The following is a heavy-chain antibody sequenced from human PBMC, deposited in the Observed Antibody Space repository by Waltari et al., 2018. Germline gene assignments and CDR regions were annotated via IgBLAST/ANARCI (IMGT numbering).Heavy chain of an antibody. Sequence: QVQLQESGPGLVKPSETLSLTCADSGYSISSGSYWGWIRQPPGKGLEWIGSIYHSGSTYYNPSLKSRVTISVDTSKNQFSQKLSSVTAADTAVYYCARVKTLSNMIVVVIPVGFDIWGQGTMVTVSS. V-gene: IGHV4-38-2*01. CDR1: GYSISSGSY. J-gene: IGHJ3*02. D-gene: IGHD3-22*01. CDR3: ARVKTLSNMIVVVIPVGFDI. CDR2: IYHSGST.